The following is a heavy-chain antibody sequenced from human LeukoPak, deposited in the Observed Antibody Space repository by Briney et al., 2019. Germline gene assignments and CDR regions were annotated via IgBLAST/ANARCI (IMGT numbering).Heavy chain of an antibody. Sequence: ASVKVSCKASGYTFTSYYMHWVRQAPGQGLEWMGWINPNSGGTNYAQKFQGRVTMTRDTSISTAYMELSRLRSDDTAVYYCARDLGIAARPFDYWGQGTLVTVSS. D-gene: IGHD6-6*01. J-gene: IGHJ4*02. CDR2: INPNSGGT. V-gene: IGHV1-2*02. CDR1: GYTFTSYY. CDR3: ARDLGIAARPFDY.